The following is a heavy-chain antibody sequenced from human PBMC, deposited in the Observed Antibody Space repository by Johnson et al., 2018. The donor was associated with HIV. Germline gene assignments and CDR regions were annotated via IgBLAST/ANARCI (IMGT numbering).Heavy chain of an antibody. J-gene: IGHJ3*02. CDR2: ISYDGSNK. D-gene: IGHD2-21*02. Sequence: QMQLVESGGGVVQPGRSLRLSCAASGFTFSSSAMHWVRQATGKGLEWVAVISYDGSNKYYADSVKRRFTISRDNSKNKLYLQMNSLRAEDTALYFCVRGIETVVVTAFAIERDDAFDIWGQGTMVTVSS. V-gene: IGHV3-30*04. CDR3: VRGIETVVVTAFAIERDDAFDI. CDR1: GFTFSSSA.